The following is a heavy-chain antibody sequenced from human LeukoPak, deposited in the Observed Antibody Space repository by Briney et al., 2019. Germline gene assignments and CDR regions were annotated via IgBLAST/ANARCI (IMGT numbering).Heavy chain of an antibody. J-gene: IGHJ4*02. CDR2: ISSSSSTI. CDR1: GFTFSSYE. Sequence: GGSLRLSCAAPGFTFSSYEMKWVRQAPGKGLEWVSYISSSSSTIYYADSVKGRFTISRDNAKNTLYLQMNSLRAEDTAVYYCARDSNYDWDYWGQGTLVTVSS. D-gene: IGHD3-3*01. CDR3: ARDSNYDWDY. V-gene: IGHV3-48*01.